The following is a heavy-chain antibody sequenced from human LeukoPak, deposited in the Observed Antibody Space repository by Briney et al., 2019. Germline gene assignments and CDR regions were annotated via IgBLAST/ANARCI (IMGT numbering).Heavy chain of an antibody. Sequence: ASVKISCKVSGYTFTDYYLHWVQQAPGKGLEWLGLVHPEDGEIEYAEDFRGRITITADTSTNTAYMELTSLGCEDTAMYYCATDQRGAFDFWGQGPLFTVSS. J-gene: IGHJ3*01. V-gene: IGHV1-69-2*01. D-gene: IGHD3-16*01. CDR3: ATDQRGAFDF. CDR2: VHPEDGEI. CDR1: GYTFTDYY.